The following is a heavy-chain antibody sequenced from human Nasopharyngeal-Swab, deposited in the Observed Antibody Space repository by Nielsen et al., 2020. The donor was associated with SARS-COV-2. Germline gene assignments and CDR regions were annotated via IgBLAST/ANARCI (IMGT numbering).Heavy chain of an antibody. D-gene: IGHD3-10*01. CDR3: ATDGDQYYYGSGSYGY. CDR2: ISSSGSTI. J-gene: IGHJ4*02. CDR1: GSTFSDYY. V-gene: IGHV3-11*04. Sequence: GGSLRLSCAASGSTFSDYYMSWIRQAPGKGLEWVSHISSSGSTISYTDSVEGRFTISRDNAKNSLYLQLNSLRAEDTAVYYCATDGDQYYYGSGSYGYWGQGTPVTVSS.